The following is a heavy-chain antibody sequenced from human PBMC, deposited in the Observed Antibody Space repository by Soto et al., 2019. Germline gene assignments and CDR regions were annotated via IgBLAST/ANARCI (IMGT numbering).Heavy chain of an antibody. CDR3: ARDYYDSGSSTHFDY. CDR2: INVGNGNT. Sequence: QVHLVQSGAEVKKPGASVKVSCKTSGYTFSSYSMHWVRQAPGQRLEWMGWINVGNGNTKNSQKFQGRVTITRDTSVRTVYMELSSLISEDTAVYYCARDYYDSGSSTHFDYWGQGTLVTVSS. D-gene: IGHD3-10*01. CDR1: GYTFSSYS. J-gene: IGHJ4*02. V-gene: IGHV1-3*01.